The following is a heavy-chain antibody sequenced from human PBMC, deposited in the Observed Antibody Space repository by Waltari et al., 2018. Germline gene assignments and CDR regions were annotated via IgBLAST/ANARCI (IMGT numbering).Heavy chain of an antibody. J-gene: IGHJ4*02. Sequence: QVQLVESGGGVVPPGRSLGLSCAASGFTFINYAMHWVRQAPGKGLEWVAFISYDGSNKYYADSVKGRFTISRDNSENTVYLQMNSLRPEDTAVYFCAREVSSGWYSEYWGQGTLVTVSS. D-gene: IGHD6-19*01. CDR2: ISYDGSNK. CDR3: AREVSSGWYSEY. V-gene: IGHV3-30*04. CDR1: GFTFINYA.